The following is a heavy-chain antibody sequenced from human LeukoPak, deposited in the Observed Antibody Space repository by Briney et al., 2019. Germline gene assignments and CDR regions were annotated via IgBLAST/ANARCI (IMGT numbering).Heavy chain of an antibody. J-gene: IGHJ4*02. Sequence: PGGSLRLSCAASGLTFSSYGMHWVRQAPGKGLEWVAVISYDGSNKCYADSVKGRFTISRDNSKNTLYLQMNSLRAEDTAVYYCAKDIRWLVAFDYWGQGTLVTVSS. CDR1: GLTFSSYG. CDR2: ISYDGSNK. CDR3: AKDIRWLVAFDY. V-gene: IGHV3-30*18. D-gene: IGHD6-19*01.